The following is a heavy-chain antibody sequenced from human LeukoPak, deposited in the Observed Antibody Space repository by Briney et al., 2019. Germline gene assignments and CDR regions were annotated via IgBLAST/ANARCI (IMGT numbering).Heavy chain of an antibody. D-gene: IGHD3-16*01. CDR3: ARHGYTASHYFLDF. Sequence: SETLSLTCTVSSGSINSYYWGWFRQPAGRGLEWIGRIYTTGKTDYNPSLKSRLTMSVDTSKRQFSLNLRSVTAADTAIYYCARHGYTASHYFLDFWSQGTLVTVSS. CDR1: SGSINSYY. V-gene: IGHV4-4*07. J-gene: IGHJ4*02. CDR2: IYTTGKT.